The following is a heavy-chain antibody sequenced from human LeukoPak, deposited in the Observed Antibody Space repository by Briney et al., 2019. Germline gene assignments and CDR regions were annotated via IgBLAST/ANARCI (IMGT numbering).Heavy chain of an antibody. Sequence: PGGSLRLSCAASGFTFSSYGMHWVRQAPGKGLEWVAVISYDGSNKYYADSVKGRFTISRDNSKNTLYLQMNSLRAEDTAVYYCAKDRTQPQIQLWPNGFDYWGQGTLVTVSS. CDR1: GFTFSSYG. CDR2: ISYDGSNK. D-gene: IGHD5-18*01. V-gene: IGHV3-30*18. CDR3: AKDRTQPQIQLWPNGFDY. J-gene: IGHJ4*02.